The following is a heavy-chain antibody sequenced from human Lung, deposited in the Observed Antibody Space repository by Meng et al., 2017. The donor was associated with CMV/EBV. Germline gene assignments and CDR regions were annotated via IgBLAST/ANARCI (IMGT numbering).Heavy chain of an antibody. V-gene: IGHV1-46*01. D-gene: IGHD2/OR15-2a*01. CDR3: ARANYFEWFDP. J-gene: IGHJ5*02. Sequence: SCKASGYPFTPYYLHWVRQAPGQGLEWMGIINPSGSDTSYAQRFQGRVTMTRDTSTSTVYMELSSLRSEDTAMYYCARANYFEWFDPWGQGTLVTVSS. CDR1: GYPFTPYY. CDR2: INPSGSDT.